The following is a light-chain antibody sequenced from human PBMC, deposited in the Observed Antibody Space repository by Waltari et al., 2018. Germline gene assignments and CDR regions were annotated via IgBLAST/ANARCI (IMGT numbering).Light chain of an antibody. V-gene: IGLV2-8*01. CDR1: NSDVGAYNF. CDR3: SSYAHNNHFV. J-gene: IGLJ1*01. Sequence: QSVLTPPPSATGSPGQSVTLSCTGTNSDVGAYNFVPWYQQHPGKFPKLLIYEVTKRPSGVPDRFSGSKSGNTASLTVSGLQADDEADYYCSSYAHNNHFVFGTGTKVTVL. CDR2: EVT.